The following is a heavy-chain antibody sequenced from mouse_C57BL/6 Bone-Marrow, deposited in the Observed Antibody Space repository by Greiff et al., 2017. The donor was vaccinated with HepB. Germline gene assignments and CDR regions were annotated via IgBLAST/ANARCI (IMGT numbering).Heavy chain of an antibody. V-gene: IGHV5-12*01. Sequence: EVKVVESGGGLVQPGGSLKLSCAASGFTFSDYYMYWVRQTPEKRLEWVAYISNGGGSTYYPDTVKGRFTISRDNAKNTLYLQMSRLKSEDTAMYYCARQGGLGTFAYWGQGTLVTVSA. CDR2: ISNGGGST. D-gene: IGHD4-1*01. J-gene: IGHJ3*01. CDR1: GFTFSDYY. CDR3: ARQGGLGTFAY.